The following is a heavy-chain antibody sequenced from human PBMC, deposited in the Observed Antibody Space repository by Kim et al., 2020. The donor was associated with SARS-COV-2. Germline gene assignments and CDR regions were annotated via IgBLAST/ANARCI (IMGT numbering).Heavy chain of an antibody. CDR3: AKDPPRGSWLGS. V-gene: IGHV3-23*01. CDR2: ITGSGATT. Sequence: GGSLRLSCAASGFTFTVYAMSWVRQAPGKGLEWVSLITGSGATTYSADSVKCRFTISRDNSKNPVYLPLNSLTAEDTAVSYCAKDPPRGSWLGSW. J-gene: IGHJ5*01. D-gene: IGHD6-13*01. CDR1: GFTFTVYA.